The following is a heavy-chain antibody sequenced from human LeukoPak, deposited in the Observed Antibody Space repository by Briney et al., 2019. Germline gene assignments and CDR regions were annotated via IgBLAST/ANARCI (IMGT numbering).Heavy chain of an antibody. CDR2: ISYDGSNN. Sequence: PGRSLRLSCAPSGFTLSSYGMPSVRQAPGKGMEWVAVISYDGSNNYYADSVKGRFTISRDNSKNTLYLQMNSLRAEDTAVYYCAKEWGWLQFSYFDYWGQGTLVTVSS. D-gene: IGHD5-12*01. V-gene: IGHV3-30*18. J-gene: IGHJ4*02. CDR1: GFTLSSYG. CDR3: AKEWGWLQFSYFDY.